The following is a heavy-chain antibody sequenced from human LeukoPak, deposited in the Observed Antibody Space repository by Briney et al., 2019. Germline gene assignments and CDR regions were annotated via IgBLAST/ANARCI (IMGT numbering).Heavy chain of an antibody. CDR1: GFTFSSYS. D-gene: IGHD2-2*01. CDR3: ARAGYCSSTSCSEDYFDY. Sequence: GGSLRLSCAASGFTFSSYSMNWVRQAPGKGLEWVSSISSSSSYIYYADSVKGRSTISRDNAKNSLYLQMNSLRAEDTAVYYCARAGYCSSTSCSEDYFDYWGQGTLVTVSS. V-gene: IGHV3-21*01. CDR2: ISSSSSYI. J-gene: IGHJ4*02.